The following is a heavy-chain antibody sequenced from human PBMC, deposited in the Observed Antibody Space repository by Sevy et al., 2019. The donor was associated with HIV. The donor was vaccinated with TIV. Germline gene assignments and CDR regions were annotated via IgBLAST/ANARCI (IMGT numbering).Heavy chain of an antibody. D-gene: IGHD3-22*01. J-gene: IGHJ4*02. Sequence: ASVKVSCKASGGTFSSYAISWVRQAPGQGLEWMGGIIPIFGTANYAQKFQGRVTITADESTSTAYMDLSSLRSEDTAVYYCARVDYYDSSGTFDYWGQGTLVTVSS. CDR1: GGTFSSYA. V-gene: IGHV1-69*13. CDR2: IIPIFGTA. CDR3: ARVDYYDSSGTFDY.